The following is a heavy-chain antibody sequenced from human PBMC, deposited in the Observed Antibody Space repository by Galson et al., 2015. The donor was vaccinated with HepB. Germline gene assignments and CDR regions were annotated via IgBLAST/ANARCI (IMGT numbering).Heavy chain of an antibody. J-gene: IGHJ6*02. CDR2: ISSSSSYI. V-gene: IGHV3-21*01. Sequence: SLRLSCAASGFTFSSYSMNWVRQAPGKGLEWVSSISSSSSYIYYADSVKGRFTISRDNAKNSLYLQMNSLRAEDTAVYYCARWLNLGSGYYYYYGMDVWGQGTTVTVSS. CDR1: GFTFSSYS. CDR3: ARWLNLGSGYYYYYGMDV. D-gene: IGHD3-10*02.